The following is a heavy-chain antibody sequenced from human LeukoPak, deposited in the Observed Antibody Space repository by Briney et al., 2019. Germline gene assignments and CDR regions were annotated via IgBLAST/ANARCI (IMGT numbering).Heavy chain of an antibody. CDR3: ARSPGGSNWYLYFDY. CDR2: ISHSGST. J-gene: IGHJ4*02. CDR1: GYSFSSGYY. D-gene: IGHD6-13*01. Sequence: PSETLSLTCAVSGYSFSSGYYWGWIRQPPGKRLEWIGTISHSGSTYYNPSLKSRVTISVDTSKNQFSLKLSSVTAADTAVYYCARSPGGSNWYLYFDYWGQGTLVTVSS. V-gene: IGHV4-38-2*01.